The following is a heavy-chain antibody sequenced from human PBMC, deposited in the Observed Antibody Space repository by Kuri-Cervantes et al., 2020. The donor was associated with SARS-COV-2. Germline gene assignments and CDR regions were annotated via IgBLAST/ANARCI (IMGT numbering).Heavy chain of an antibody. CDR2: ISSSSSYI. D-gene: IGHD3-10*01. CDR3: ASGQYYGSGSYWVPEYFDY. V-gene: IGHV3-21*01. J-gene: IGHJ4*02. CDR1: GFTFSSYS. Sequence: ETLSLTCAASGFTFSSYSMNWVRQAPGKGLEWVSSISSSSSYIYYADSVKGRFTISRDKAKNSLYLQMNSLRAEDTAVYYCASGQYYGSGSYWVPEYFDYWGQGTLVTVSS.